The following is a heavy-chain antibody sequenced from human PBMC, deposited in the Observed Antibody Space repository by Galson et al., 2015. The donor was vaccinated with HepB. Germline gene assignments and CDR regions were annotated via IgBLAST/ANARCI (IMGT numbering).Heavy chain of an antibody. J-gene: IGHJ3*02. D-gene: IGHD1-26*01. V-gene: IGHV1-69-2*01. Sequence: VKVSCKVSGYTFTDYYMHWVQQAPGKGLEWMGLVDPEDGETIYAEKFQGRVTITADTSTDTAYMELSSLRSEDTAVYYCATEGATGLRDAFDIWGQGTMVTVSS. CDR2: VDPEDGET. CDR1: GYTFTDYY. CDR3: ATEGATGLRDAFDI.